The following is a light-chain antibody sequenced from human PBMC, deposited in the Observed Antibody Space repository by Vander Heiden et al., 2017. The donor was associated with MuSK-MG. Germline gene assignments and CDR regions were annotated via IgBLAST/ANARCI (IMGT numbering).Light chain of an antibody. CDR2: LGS. Sequence: ESVMTQSPLSLPVTPGEPASISCRSTQSLLHSSGYTSLDWSLQKPVQSPQLLIYLGSQRASGVPDRFSGSGSGTDFTLKISRVEAEDVGVYYCMQCLQPPWTFGQGTKVEIK. CDR3: MQCLQPPWT. V-gene: IGKV2-28*01. CDR1: QSLLHSSGYTS. J-gene: IGKJ1*01.